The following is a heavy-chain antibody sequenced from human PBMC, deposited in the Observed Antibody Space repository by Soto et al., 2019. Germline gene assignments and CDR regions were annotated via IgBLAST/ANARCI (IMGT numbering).Heavy chain of an antibody. CDR1: GYTFTDCF. Sequence: QVQLVQSGAEVKKPGASVKVSCKTSGYTFTDCFIHWVRQAPGQGFEWMGWINPKSRGTNYAQKFQGRVTMTRDTSNSTAYMELRGLTSDDTAVYYCARVTLKAGNWFDPWGQGTLVTVSS. V-gene: IGHV1-2*02. CDR2: INPKSRGT. CDR3: ARVTLKAGNWFDP. J-gene: IGHJ5*02.